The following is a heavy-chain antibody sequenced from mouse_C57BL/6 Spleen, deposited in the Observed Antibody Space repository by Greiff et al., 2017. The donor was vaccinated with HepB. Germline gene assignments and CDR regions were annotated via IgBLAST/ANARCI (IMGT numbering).Heavy chain of an antibody. J-gene: IGHJ2*01. CDR3: ARSGSNYSWGDY. CDR1: GYTFTSYW. V-gene: IGHV1-69*01. Sequence: VQLQQPGAELVMPGASVKLSCKASGYTFTSYWMHWVKQRPGQGLEWIGEIDPSDSYTNYNQKFKGKSTLTVDKSSSTAYMQLSSLTSEDSAVYYCARSGSNYSWGDYWGQGTTLTVSS. CDR2: IDPSDSYT. D-gene: IGHD2-5*01.